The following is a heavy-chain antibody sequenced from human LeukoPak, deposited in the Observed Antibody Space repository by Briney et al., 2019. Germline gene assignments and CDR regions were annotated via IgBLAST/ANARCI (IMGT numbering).Heavy chain of an antibody. CDR2: ISDSGDIP. J-gene: IGHJ4*02. CDR1: GFTFSTYA. D-gene: IGHD5-18*01. CDR3: ARGEGYSYGLDTTVDY. Sequence: PGGSLRLSCAVSGFTFSTYAMSWVRQAPGKGLEWVSGISDSGDIPYYADSVKGRFTISRDNAKNSLYLQMNSLRVEDTAVYYCARGEGYSYGLDTTVDYWGQGTLVTVSS. V-gene: IGHV3-23*01.